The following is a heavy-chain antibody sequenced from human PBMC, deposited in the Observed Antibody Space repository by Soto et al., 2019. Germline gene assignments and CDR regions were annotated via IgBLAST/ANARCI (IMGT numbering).Heavy chain of an antibody. CDR2: IYYSGST. Sequence: LSVTCTVSGGSVSSGSSYWSWSRQPPGKGLEWIGYIYYSGSTNYNPSLKSRVTISVDTAKNQFSLKLTSVTTADTAVYYCANGDSSGYYCIDYWGQGTLVTVSS. CDR1: GGSVSSGSSY. J-gene: IGHJ4*02. V-gene: IGHV4-61*01. CDR3: ANGDSSGYYCIDY. D-gene: IGHD3-22*01.